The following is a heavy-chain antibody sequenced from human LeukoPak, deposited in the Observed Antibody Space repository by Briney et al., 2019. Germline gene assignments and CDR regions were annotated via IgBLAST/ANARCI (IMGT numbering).Heavy chain of an antibody. Sequence: LRLSRAASGFTFSSYAMSTVRQAPGNRLECVSAISGSGGNTYYPDSVKGRFTISSDNSKNTLYLQMNSLRAEDTAVYYCAKDTYYYGSGSYYNLADYWGQGTLVTVSS. D-gene: IGHD3-10*01. CDR3: AKDTYYYGSGSYYNLADY. CDR1: GFTFSSYA. V-gene: IGHV3-23*01. J-gene: IGHJ4*02. CDR2: ISGSGGNT.